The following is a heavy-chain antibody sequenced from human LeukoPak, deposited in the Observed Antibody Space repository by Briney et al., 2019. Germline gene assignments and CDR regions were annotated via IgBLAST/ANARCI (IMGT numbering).Heavy chain of an antibody. V-gene: IGHV3-21*01. D-gene: IGHD3-22*01. CDR2: ISSSSSYI. CDR1: GFTFSSYS. CDR3: ARGSSPKPSYSYDSGVTGAFDI. Sequence: PGGSLRLSCAASGFTFSSYSMNWVRQAPGKGLEWVSSISSSSSYIYYADSVKGRFTISRDNARNSLYLQMNSLRAEDTAVYYCARGSSPKPSYSYDSGVTGAFDIWGHGTVVTVSS. J-gene: IGHJ3*02.